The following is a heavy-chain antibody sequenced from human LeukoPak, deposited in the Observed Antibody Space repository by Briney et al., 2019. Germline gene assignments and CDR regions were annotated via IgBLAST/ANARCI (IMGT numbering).Heavy chain of an antibody. CDR3: ARRRIGTMGFDY. CDR1: GFTFSSYA. CDR2: INHSGST. V-gene: IGHV4-34*01. Sequence: GSLRLSCAASGFTFSSYAMSWVRQPPGKGLEWIGEINHSGSTNYNPSLKSRVTISVDTSKNQFSLKLSSVTAADTAVYYCARRRIGTMGFDYWGQGTLVTVSS. J-gene: IGHJ4*02. D-gene: IGHD3-3*01.